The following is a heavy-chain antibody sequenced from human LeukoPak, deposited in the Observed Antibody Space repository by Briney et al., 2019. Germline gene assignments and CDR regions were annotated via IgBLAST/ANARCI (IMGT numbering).Heavy chain of an antibody. CDR2: IIPIFGTA. CDR3: AREGRDGYNCY. J-gene: IGHJ4*02. D-gene: IGHD5-24*01. V-gene: IGHV1-69*13. Sequence: GASVKVSCKASGGTFISYAISWVRQAPGQGLEWMGGIIPIFGTANYAQKFQGRVTITADESTSTAYMELSSLRSEDTAVYYCAREGRDGYNCYWGQGTLVTVSS. CDR1: GGTFISYA.